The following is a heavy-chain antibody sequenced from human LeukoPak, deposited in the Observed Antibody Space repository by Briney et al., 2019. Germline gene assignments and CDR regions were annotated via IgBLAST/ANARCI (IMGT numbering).Heavy chain of an antibody. CDR1: GFTFRSYA. J-gene: IGHJ4*02. V-gene: IGHV3-23*01. Sequence: PGGSLRLSCAASGFTFRSYAMNWVRQAPGKGLEWVSAISGSGGSTYYADSVKGRFTISRDNSKNTLYLQMNSLRAEDTAVYYCATQARGGYGPLSFDYWGQGTLVTVSS. CDR3: ATQARGGYGPLSFDY. CDR2: ISGSGGST. D-gene: IGHD5-12*01.